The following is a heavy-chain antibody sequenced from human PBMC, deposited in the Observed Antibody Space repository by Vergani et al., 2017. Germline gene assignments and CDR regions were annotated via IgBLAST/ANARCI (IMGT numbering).Heavy chain of an antibody. CDR3: ARGRLKIEGVTSNWFDP. CDR1: GYTFTTCG. D-gene: IGHD1-26*01. Sequence: QVQLVQSGTEVKKPGASVKVSCKASGYTFTTCGISWVRQAPGQGLEWMGWISASNGNTNYAQKLLGRVTMTTDRSTSTAYMELRSLRSDDTAVYYCARGRLKIEGVTSNWFDPWGQGTLVTVSS. CDR2: ISASNGNT. J-gene: IGHJ5*02. V-gene: IGHV1-18*01.